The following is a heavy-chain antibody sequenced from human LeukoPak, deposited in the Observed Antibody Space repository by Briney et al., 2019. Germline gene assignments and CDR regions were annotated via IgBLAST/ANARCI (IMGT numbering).Heavy chain of an antibody. J-gene: IGHJ4*02. CDR2: IKSDGYWT. CDR1: VFTFSSYW. Sequence: PGGSQRLSCAASVFTFSSYWMHWVRQAPGKGLVWVSRIKSDGYWTEYAGSVRGRFTISRDNAKKTLSLQMNSLRDEDTAVYYCARDADRIVVACYDYWGQGTLVTVS. CDR3: ARDADRIVVACYDY. V-gene: IGHV3-74*03. D-gene: IGHD6-19*01.